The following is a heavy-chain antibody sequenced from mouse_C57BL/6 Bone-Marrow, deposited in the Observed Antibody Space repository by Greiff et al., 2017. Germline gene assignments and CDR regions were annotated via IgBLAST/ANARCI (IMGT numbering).Heavy chain of an antibody. D-gene: IGHD2-2*01. CDR2: IDPSDSYT. Sequence: QVQLQQPGAELVMPGASVKLSCKASGYTFTSYWMHWVKQRPGQGLEWIGEIDPSDSYTNYTQKFKGKSTLTVDKSSSTAYMQLSSLTSEDSAVYYCARGGYDDYFDYGGQGTTLTVSS. CDR3: ARGGYDDYFDY. V-gene: IGHV1-69*01. J-gene: IGHJ2*01. CDR1: GYTFTSYW.